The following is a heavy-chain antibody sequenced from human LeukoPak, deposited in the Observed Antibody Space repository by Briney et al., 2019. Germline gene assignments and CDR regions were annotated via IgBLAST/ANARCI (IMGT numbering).Heavy chain of an antibody. CDR1: GGTFSSYA. V-gene: IGHV3-30*04. CDR2: IQDDGSNE. CDR3: AKDRCSNGVGCYSYYMDV. J-gene: IGHJ6*03. D-gene: IGHD2-8*01. Sequence: SCKVSGGTFSSYAISWVRQAPGKGLEWGADIQDDGSNEQYAYSVNGRFSIYRHSSKNILYLQMNSLTAEDTSVYYCAKDRCSNGVGCYSYYMDVWGKGPTVTISS.